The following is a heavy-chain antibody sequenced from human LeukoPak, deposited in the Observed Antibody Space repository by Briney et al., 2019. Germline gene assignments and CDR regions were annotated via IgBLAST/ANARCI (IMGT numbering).Heavy chain of an antibody. J-gene: IGHJ4*02. D-gene: IGHD6-6*01. CDR1: GFTFNIYA. CDR2: FTGSGGST. V-gene: IGHV3-23*01. CDR3: AKDVYSRSSGGFDY. Sequence: PGRSLRLSCAASGFTFNIYAMTWVRQAPGKGLEWVSAFTGSGGSTYYADSVKGRFTISRDNSKNTLYLQMNSLRAEDTAVYYCAKDVYSRSSGGFDYWGQGTLVTVSS.